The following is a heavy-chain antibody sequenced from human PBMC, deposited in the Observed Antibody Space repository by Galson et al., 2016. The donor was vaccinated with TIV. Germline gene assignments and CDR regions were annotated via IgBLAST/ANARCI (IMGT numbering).Heavy chain of an antibody. Sequence: SVKVSCKASGVTFSYFAFSWVRQAPGQGLEWMGGIVPMFGTTNYAQKFQGRVTISADESTTTAYLELSSLRSEDTAVYYCARRENYGAFDVWGQGTMVTASS. CDR1: GVTFSYFA. CDR3: ARRENYGAFDV. D-gene: IGHD3-16*01. CDR2: IVPMFGTT. J-gene: IGHJ3*01. V-gene: IGHV1-69*13.